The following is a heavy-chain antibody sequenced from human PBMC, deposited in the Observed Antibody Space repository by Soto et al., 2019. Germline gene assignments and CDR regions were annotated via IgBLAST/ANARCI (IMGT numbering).Heavy chain of an antibody. V-gene: IGHV4-34*01. CDR2: INHSGST. CDR1: GGSFSGYY. CDR3: ARCAWDFWSGYAPYYFDY. D-gene: IGHD3-3*01. J-gene: IGHJ4*02. Sequence: SSETLSLTCAVYGGSFSGYYWSWIRQPPGKGLEWIGEINHSGSTNYNPSLKSRVTISVDTSKNQFSLKLSSVTAADTAVYYCARCAWDFWSGYAPYYFDYWGQGTLVTVSS.